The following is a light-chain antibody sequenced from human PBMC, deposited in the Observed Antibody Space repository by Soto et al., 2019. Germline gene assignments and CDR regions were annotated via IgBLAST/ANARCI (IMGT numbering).Light chain of an antibody. V-gene: IGKV1-6*01. CDR2: GAS. J-gene: IGKJ1*01. CDR3: QQYNSYSWT. Sequence: AIQLTQSPSSLSASVGDRVAISCRASRGIRNVLAWYQHAPGKDPKLLIYGASILHSGVPSRFSGSGSGTDFTLTISSLLPDDFATYYCQQYNSYSWTFGQGTKV. CDR1: RGIRNV.